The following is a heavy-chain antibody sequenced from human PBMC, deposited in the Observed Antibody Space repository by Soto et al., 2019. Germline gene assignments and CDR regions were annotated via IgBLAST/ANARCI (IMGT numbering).Heavy chain of an antibody. CDR2: INAGNGNT. J-gene: IGHJ3*02. CDR3: ARDDSSGDAFDI. D-gene: IGHD3-22*01. CDR1: GSTFTSYA. V-gene: IGHV1-3*01. Sequence: GPSVQVSFQASGSTFTSYAMHWVRQAPGQRLEWMGWINAGNGNTKYSQKFQGRVTITRDTSASTAYMELSSLRSEDTAVYYCARDDSSGDAFDIWGQGTMVTVS.